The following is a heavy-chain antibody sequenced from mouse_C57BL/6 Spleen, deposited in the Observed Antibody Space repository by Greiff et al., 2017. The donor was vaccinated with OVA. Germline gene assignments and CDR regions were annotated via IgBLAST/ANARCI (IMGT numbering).Heavy chain of an antibody. CDR1: GYAFSSSW. Sequence: LVESGPELVKPGASVTISCKASGYAFSSSWMNWVKQRPGKGLEWIGRIYPGDGDTNYNGKFKGKATLTADKSSSTAYMQLSSLTSEDSAVYCCARGGYGAMDYWGQGTSVTVSS. CDR2: IYPGDGDT. V-gene: IGHV1-82*01. CDR3: ARGGYGAMDY. D-gene: IGHD1-2*01. J-gene: IGHJ4*01.